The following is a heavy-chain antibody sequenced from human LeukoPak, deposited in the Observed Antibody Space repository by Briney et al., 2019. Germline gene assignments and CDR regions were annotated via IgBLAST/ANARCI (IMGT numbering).Heavy chain of an antibody. CDR2: INPNSGGT. CDR1: GYTFTGYY. CDR3: ARGGVRGYYDSSGYYDGDAFDI. D-gene: IGHD3-22*01. V-gene: IGHV1-2*04. Sequence: GASVKVSCKASGYTFTGYYMHWVRQAPGQGLEWMGWINPNSGGTNYAQKFQGWVTMTRDTSISTAYMELSRLRSDDTAVYYCARGGVRGYYDSSGYYDGDAFDIWGQGTMVTVSS. J-gene: IGHJ3*02.